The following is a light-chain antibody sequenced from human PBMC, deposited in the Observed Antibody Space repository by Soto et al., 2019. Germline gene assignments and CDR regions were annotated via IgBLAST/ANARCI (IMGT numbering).Light chain of an antibody. J-gene: IGKJ2*01. CDR1: QSVSTN. CDR2: GAS. Sequence: VMTQSPAILSVSPGERATLSCRARQSVSTNVAWYQQIPGQTPRLLIYGASTRATGIPVRFSGSGSGTEFTLTISSLQSEDFAVYYCHQYDDGPYTFGQGTKVEI. V-gene: IGKV3-15*01. CDR3: HQYDDGPYT.